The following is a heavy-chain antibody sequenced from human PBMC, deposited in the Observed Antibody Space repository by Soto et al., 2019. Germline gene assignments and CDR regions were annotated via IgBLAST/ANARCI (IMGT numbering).Heavy chain of an antibody. CDR3: ARDVATVYCSSTSCYEHWFDP. V-gene: IGHV1-69*13. J-gene: IGHJ5*02. CDR1: GGTFSSYA. CDR2: IIPIFGTA. D-gene: IGHD2-2*01. Sequence: SVKGYCKASGGTFSSYAISWVRQAPGQGLEWMGGIIPIFGTANYAQKFQGRVTITADESTSTAYMELSSLRSEDTAVYYCARDVATVYCSSTSCYEHWFDPWGQGTLVTVSS.